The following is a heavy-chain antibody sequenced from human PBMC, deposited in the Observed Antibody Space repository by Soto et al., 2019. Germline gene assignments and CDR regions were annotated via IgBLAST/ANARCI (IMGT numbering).Heavy chain of an antibody. CDR2: IYSGGST. J-gene: IGHJ3*01. V-gene: IGHV3-53*01. CDR3: ATRPLLPGAP. D-gene: IGHD3-22*01. Sequence: EVQLVESGGGLIQPGGSRRLSVPASGFTFSSKDLNGVRQAPGKGLEWVSLIYSGGSTYYADSAKGRFTISRDNSKNTLYLQMSSLRAEDTAVYYCATRPLLPGAPWGQGTMVTVSS. CDR1: GFTFSSKD.